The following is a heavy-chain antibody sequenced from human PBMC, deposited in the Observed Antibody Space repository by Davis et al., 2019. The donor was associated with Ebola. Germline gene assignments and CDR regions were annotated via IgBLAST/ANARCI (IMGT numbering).Heavy chain of an antibody. Sequence: SGPTLVKPTETLTLTCTVSGFSLSNARMRVSWIRQPPGKALEWLARIDWDDDKFYSTSLKTRLTISKDTSKNQVVLTMTNMDPVDTATYYCARMSVGIGNWFDPWGQGTLVTVSS. CDR3: ARMSVGIGNWFDP. CDR2: IDWDDDK. V-gene: IGHV2-70*04. J-gene: IGHJ5*02. CDR1: GFSLSNARMR. D-gene: IGHD7-27*01.